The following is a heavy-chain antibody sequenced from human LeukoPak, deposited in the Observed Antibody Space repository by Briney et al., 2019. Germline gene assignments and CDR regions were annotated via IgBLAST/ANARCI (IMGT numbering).Heavy chain of an antibody. V-gene: IGHV3-21*01. CDR2: ISSSSSYI. J-gene: IGHJ4*02. CDR1: GFTFSSYS. Sequence: GGSLRLSCAASGFTFSSYSMNWVRQAPGKGLEWVSSISSSSSYIYYADSVKGRFTISRDNSKNTLYLQMNSLRAEDTAVYYCARDSSGWYGGFDYWGQGTLVTVSS. D-gene: IGHD6-19*01. CDR3: ARDSSGWYGGFDY.